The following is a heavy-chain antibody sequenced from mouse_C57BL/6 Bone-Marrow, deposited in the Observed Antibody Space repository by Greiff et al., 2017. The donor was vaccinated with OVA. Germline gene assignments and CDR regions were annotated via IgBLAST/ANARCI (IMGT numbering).Heavy chain of an antibody. CDR3: ASQSLYYGSSLDY. J-gene: IGHJ2*01. CDR1: GYTFTSYW. CDR2: IYPGSGST. Sequence: VQLQQPGAELVKPGASVKMSCKASGYTFTSYWITWVKQRPGQGLEWIGDIYPGSGSTNYNEKFKSKATLTVDTSSSTAYMQLSSLTSEDSAVYYCASQSLYYGSSLDYWGQGTTLTVSS. V-gene: IGHV1-55*01. D-gene: IGHD1-1*01.